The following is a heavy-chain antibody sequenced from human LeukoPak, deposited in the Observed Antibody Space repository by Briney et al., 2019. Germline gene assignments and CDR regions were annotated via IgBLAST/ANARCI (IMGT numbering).Heavy chain of an antibody. CDR2: INSDGSNT. J-gene: IGHJ4*02. V-gene: IGHV3-74*01. CDR1: GFTFSSYD. D-gene: IGHD2-15*01. Sequence: GGSLRLSCAASGFTFSSYDMHWVRQAPGKGLVWVSRINSDGSNTIYPDSVKGRFTISRDNAKNTLYLQMNSLRAEDTAVYYCARRDCSGGSCYLAYWGQGTLVTVSS. CDR3: ARRDCSGGSCYLAY.